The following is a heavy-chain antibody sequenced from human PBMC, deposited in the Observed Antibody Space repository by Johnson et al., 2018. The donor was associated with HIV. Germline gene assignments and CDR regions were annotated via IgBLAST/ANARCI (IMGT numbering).Heavy chain of an antibody. D-gene: IGHD3-10*01. CDR3: AGLAVRGSAGAFDI. V-gene: IGHV3-66*02. CDR2: IYSGGST. CDR1: GFTFSSYW. J-gene: IGHJ3*02. Sequence: VQLVESGGGLVQPGGSLRLSCAASGFTFSSYWMSWIRQAPGKGLEWVSVIYSGGSTYYSDSVKGRFTISRDNSKNTLYLQLNSLRAEDTALYYCAGLAVRGSAGAFDIWGQGTLVTVSS.